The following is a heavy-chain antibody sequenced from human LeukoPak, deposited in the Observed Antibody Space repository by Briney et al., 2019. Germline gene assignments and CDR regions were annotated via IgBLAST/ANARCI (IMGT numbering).Heavy chain of an antibody. D-gene: IGHD4-17*01. Sequence: ASVKVSCKASGYTFTGYYMHWVRQAPGQGLEWMGWINPNSGGTNYAQKFQGRVTMTRDTSISTAYMELSRLRSDDTAVYYCARLGMTTVTTAFDYWGQGTLVTVSS. CDR3: ARLGMTTVTTAFDY. V-gene: IGHV1-2*02. J-gene: IGHJ4*02. CDR2: INPNSGGT. CDR1: GYTFTGYY.